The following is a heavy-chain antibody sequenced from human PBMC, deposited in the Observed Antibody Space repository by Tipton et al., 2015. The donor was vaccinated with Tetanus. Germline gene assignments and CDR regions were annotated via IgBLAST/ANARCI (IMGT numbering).Heavy chain of an antibody. CDR3: TRANHEFPKKGPFDS. J-gene: IGHJ4*02. CDR2: VFYSGST. Sequence: TLSLTCSVSGGSISSGGYYWSWIRQHPGKGLEWIGYVFYSGSTNYNPSLKSRVTISVDTSQKSFSLKLTSVTAADTAVYYCTRANHEFPKKGPFDSWGQGTLVIVS. D-gene: IGHD3-10*01. V-gene: IGHV4-31*03. CDR1: GGSISSGGYY.